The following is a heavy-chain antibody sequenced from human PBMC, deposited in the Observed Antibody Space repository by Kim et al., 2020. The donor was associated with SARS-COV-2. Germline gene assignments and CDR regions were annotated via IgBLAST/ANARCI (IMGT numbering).Heavy chain of an antibody. CDR3: AKVPGSGYYTGLFFDY. CDR2: ISYDGSNK. V-gene: IGHV3-30*18. CDR1: GFTFSSYG. D-gene: IGHD3-3*01. J-gene: IGHJ4*02. Sequence: GGSLRLSCAASGFTFSSYGMHWVRQAPGKGLEWVAVISYDGSNKYYADSVKGRFTISRDNSKNTLYLQMNSLRAEDTAVYYCAKVPGSGYYTGLFFDYWGQGTLVTVSS.